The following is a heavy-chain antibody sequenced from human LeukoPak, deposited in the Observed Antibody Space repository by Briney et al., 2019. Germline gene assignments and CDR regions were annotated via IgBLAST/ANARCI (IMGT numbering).Heavy chain of an antibody. V-gene: IGHV3-33*08. CDR3: ARAVGPFDF. J-gene: IGHJ3*01. CDR2: IWYDGSIK. Sequence: PGRSLRLSCAVSGFTFSSYGMHWVRQAPGKGLEWVAVIWYDGSIKYYGDSVKGRFTISRDNSKNTLYLQMNSLRAEDTAMYYCARAVGPFDFWGPGTLVIVSS. CDR1: GFTFSSYG.